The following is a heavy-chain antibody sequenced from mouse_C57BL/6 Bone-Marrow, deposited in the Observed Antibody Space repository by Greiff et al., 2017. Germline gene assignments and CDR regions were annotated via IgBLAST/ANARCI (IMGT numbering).Heavy chain of an antibody. CDR2: IDPENGDT. V-gene: IGHV14-4*01. CDR3: TEGYYWFAY. J-gene: IGHJ3*01. D-gene: IGHD2-3*01. Sequence: EVQLKESGAELVRPGASVKLSCTASGFNIKDDYMHWVKQRPEQGLEWIGWIDPENGDTEYASKFQGKATITADTSSNTAYLQLSSLTSEDTAVYYCTEGYYWFAYWGQGTLVTVSA. CDR1: GFNIKDDY.